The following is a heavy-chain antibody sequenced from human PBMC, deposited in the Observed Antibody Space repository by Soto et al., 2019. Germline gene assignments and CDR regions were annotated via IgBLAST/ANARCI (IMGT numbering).Heavy chain of an antibody. V-gene: IGHV3-23*01. CDR2: ISGSGGST. Sequence: GGSLRLSCAASGFTFSSYAMSWVRQAPGKGLEWVSAISGSGGSTYYADSVKGRFTIYRDNSKNTLYLQMNSQRAEDTAVYYCAKDSENCSGGSCYFRPFDYWGQGTLVTVSS. CDR1: GFTFSSYA. J-gene: IGHJ4*02. D-gene: IGHD2-15*01. CDR3: AKDSENCSGGSCYFRPFDY.